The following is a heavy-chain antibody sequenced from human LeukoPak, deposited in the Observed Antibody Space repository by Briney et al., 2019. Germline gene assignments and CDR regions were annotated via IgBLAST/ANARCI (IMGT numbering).Heavy chain of an antibody. CDR3: ARDYYDSSGYYYGSNWYFDL. V-gene: IGHV1-46*01. CDR1: GYTFTSYY. D-gene: IGHD3-22*01. Sequence: ASVKVSCKASGYTFTSYYMHWVRQAPGQGLEWMGIINPSGGSTSYAQKFQGRVTMTRDMSTSTVYMELSSLRSEDTAVYYCARDYYDSSGYYYGSNWYFDLWGRGTLVTVSS. J-gene: IGHJ2*01. CDR2: INPSGGST.